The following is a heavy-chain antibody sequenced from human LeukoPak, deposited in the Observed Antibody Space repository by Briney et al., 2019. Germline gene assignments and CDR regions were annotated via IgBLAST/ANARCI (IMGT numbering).Heavy chain of an antibody. CDR2: IWYDGSNK. CDR3: AKGDYYDSSPSDY. Sequence: GGSLRLSCAASGFTFSSYGMHWVRQAPGKGLEWVAVIWYDGSNKYYADSVKGRFTISRDNSKNTLYLQMNSLRAEDTAVYYCAKGDYYDSSPSDYWGQGTLVTVSS. V-gene: IGHV3-33*06. J-gene: IGHJ4*02. D-gene: IGHD3-22*01. CDR1: GFTFSSYG.